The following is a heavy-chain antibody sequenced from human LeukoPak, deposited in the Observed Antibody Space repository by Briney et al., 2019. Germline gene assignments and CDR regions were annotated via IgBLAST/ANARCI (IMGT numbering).Heavy chain of an antibody. CDR1: GYTVTSYY. D-gene: IGHD4/OR15-4a*01. V-gene: IGHV1-46*01. Sequence: ASVKVSCKASGYTVTSYYMHWVRQAPGQGLEWMAILNPSGGSSNYAQKFQGRATLTRATSTGTVYMELSSLRSEDTAVYYCARDPRTMARALDAFDIWGQGTMVTVSS. J-gene: IGHJ3*02. CDR2: LNPSGGSS. CDR3: ARDPRTMARALDAFDI.